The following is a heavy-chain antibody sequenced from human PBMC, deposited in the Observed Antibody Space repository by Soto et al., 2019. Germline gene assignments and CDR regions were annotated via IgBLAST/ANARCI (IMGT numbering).Heavy chain of an antibody. Sequence: QVRLQEWGPGLVKPSQTLSLKCSVSGGSITTGGRYWSWIRQLPGKGLEWIGDIYYSGNTYYNASLNSRVTISVEAATNQFSLNLSSVTAADTAVYYCAQALVFTGGDGFDIWGQGRLVTVSS. D-gene: IGHD1-1*01. CDR1: GGSITTGGRY. J-gene: IGHJ3*02. CDR2: IYYSGNT. V-gene: IGHV4-31*02. CDR3: AQALVFTGGDGFDI.